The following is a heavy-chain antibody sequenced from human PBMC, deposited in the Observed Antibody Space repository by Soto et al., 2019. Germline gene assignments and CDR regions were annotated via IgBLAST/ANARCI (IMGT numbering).Heavy chain of an antibody. D-gene: IGHD3-16*01. CDR1: GGSISSYY. V-gene: IGHV4-59*08. Sequence: SETLSLTCTVSGGSISSYYWSWIRQPPGKGLEWIGYIYYSGSTNYNPSLKSRVTISVDTSKNQFSLKLSSVTAADTAVYYCARYGWGGMLLWDYYYYYYMDVWGKGTTVTVSS. CDR3: ARYGWGGMLLWDYYYYYYMDV. CDR2: IYYSGST. J-gene: IGHJ6*03.